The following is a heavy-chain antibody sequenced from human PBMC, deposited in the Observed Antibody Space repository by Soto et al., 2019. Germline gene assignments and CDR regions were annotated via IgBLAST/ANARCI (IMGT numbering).Heavy chain of an antibody. Sequence: GGSLRLSCAASGFTFSSYGMHWVRQAPGKGLEGVAVISYDGSNKYYADSVKGRFTISRDNSKNTLYLQMKSLRAEDTAVYYCAKDFSGNCSSTGCYPPDFGYWGQGTPVTVSS. V-gene: IGHV3-30*18. CDR3: AKDFSGNCSSTGCYPPDFGY. J-gene: IGHJ4*02. D-gene: IGHD2-2*01. CDR1: GFTFSSYG. CDR2: ISYDGSNK.